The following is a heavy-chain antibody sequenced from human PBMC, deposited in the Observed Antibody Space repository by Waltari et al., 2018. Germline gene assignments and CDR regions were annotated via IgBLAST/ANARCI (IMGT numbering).Heavy chain of an antibody. Sequence: QVQLQESGPGLAKPSQTLSLTCTVPGGPVSSGRYYWSWIRQHPGKGLEWIGYIYYNGSTYYNPSLKSRVTILEGTSKNQFSLKLTSVTAADTAVYYCARGGAAAGNFNYWGQGTLVTVSS. CDR2: IYYNGST. CDR3: ARGGAAAGNFNY. D-gene: IGHD6-13*01. V-gene: IGHV4-31*03. J-gene: IGHJ4*02. CDR1: GGPVSSGRYY.